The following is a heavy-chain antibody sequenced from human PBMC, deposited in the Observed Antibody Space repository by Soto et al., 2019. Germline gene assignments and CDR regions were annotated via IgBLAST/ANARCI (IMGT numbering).Heavy chain of an antibody. CDR3: ARIMERITIFGVVKPNYYYYGMDV. V-gene: IGHV1-69*13. Sequence: GASVKVSCKASGGTFSSYAISWVRQAPGQGLEWMGGIIPIFGTADYAQKFQGRVTITADESTSTAYMELSSLRSEDTAVYYCARIMERITIFGVVKPNYYYYGMDVWGQGTTVTVSS. CDR2: IIPIFGTA. CDR1: GGTFSSYA. J-gene: IGHJ6*02. D-gene: IGHD3-3*01.